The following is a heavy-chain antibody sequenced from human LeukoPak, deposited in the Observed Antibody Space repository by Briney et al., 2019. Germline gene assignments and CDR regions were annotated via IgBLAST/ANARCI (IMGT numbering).Heavy chain of an antibody. V-gene: IGHV3-15*01. Sequence: GGSLRLSCAASGLTFNTASMSWVRQAPGKGPEWVGRIKSKNNGGTTDYAAPVKGRFTISRDDSKSTLYLQMNSLKSEDTAVYYCTTDRSWFDPWGQGTLVTVSA. CDR2: IKSKNNGGTT. D-gene: IGHD1-14*01. CDR1: GLTFNTAS. CDR3: TTDRSWFDP. J-gene: IGHJ5*02.